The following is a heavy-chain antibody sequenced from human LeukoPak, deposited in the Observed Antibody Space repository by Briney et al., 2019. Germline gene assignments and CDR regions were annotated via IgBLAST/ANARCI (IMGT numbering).Heavy chain of an antibody. CDR2: IYYSGST. J-gene: IGHJ4*02. V-gene: IGHV4-59*11. Sequence: SETLSLTCTVSGGSISSHYWSWIRQPPGKGLEWIGYIYYSGSTNYNPSLKSRVTISVDTSKNQFSLKLSSVTAADTAVYYCARGHYDSSGYYYVGADSFDYWGQGTLVTVSS. D-gene: IGHD3-22*01. CDR1: GGSISSHY. CDR3: ARGHYDSSGYYYVGADSFDY.